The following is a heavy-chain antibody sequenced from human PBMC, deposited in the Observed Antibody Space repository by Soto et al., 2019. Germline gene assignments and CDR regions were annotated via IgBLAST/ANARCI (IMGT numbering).Heavy chain of an antibody. J-gene: IGHJ6*03. V-gene: IGHV3-74*01. CDR1: GFTFSSYW. Sequence: EVQLVESGGGLVQPGGSLRLSCAASGFTFSSYWMHWVRQAPGKGLVWVSRINSDGSSTSYADSVKGRFTISRDNAKNTLYLQMNSLRAEHTAVYYCASANPYYDFLTALVRDYYYYYIDVRSKGPTVTVSS. CDR2: INSDGSST. CDR3: ASANPYYDFLTALVRDYYYYYIDV. D-gene: IGHD3-9*01.